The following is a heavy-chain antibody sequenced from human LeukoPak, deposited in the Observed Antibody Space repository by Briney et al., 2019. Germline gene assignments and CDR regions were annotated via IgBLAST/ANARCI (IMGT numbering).Heavy chain of an antibody. J-gene: IGHJ3*02. Sequence: GGSLRLSCTASGFTFSAYAMMWVRQAPGKEPEWVSAIRGGGSSEFYADSVKGRFRISRDNSKDTLFLQMNSLRAEDTAVYYCARDPNGDYIGALDMWGPGTMVTVSS. CDR3: ARDPNGDYIGALDM. V-gene: IGHV3-23*01. CDR1: GFTFSAYA. D-gene: IGHD4-17*01. CDR2: IRGGGSSE.